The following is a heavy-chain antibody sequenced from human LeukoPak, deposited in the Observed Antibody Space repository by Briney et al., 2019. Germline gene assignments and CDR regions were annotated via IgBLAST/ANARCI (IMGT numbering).Heavy chain of an antibody. Sequence: PGGSLRLSCAASGFTFSSYSMNWVRQAPGKGLEWVSSISSSSSYIYYADPVKGRFTISRDNAKNSLYLQMNSLRAEDTAVYYCARCCSSTSCYTKIAARPGYYYYGMDVWGQGTTVTVSS. CDR1: GFTFSSYS. D-gene: IGHD2-2*02. CDR2: ISSSSSYI. J-gene: IGHJ6*02. CDR3: ARCCSSTSCYTKIAARPGYYYYGMDV. V-gene: IGHV3-21*01.